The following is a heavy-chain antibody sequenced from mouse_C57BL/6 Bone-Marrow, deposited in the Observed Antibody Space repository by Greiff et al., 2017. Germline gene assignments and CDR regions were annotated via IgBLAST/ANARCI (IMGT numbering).Heavy chain of an antibody. CDR1: GYTFTSYG. J-gene: IGHJ3*01. V-gene: IGHV1-81*01. Sequence: QVQLQQSGAELARPGASVQLSCKASGYTFTSYGISWVKQRTGQGLEWIGEIYPRSGNTYYNEKVKGKATLTADKSSSTAYMGLRSLTSEDSAVYFCAPSSDYYGSSYGAYWGQGSLVTGSA. CDR2: IYPRSGNT. D-gene: IGHD1-1*01. CDR3: APSSDYYGSSYGAY.